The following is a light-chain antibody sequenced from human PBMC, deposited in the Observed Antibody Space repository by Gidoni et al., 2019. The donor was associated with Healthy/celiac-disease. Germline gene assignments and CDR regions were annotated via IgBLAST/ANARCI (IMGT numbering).Light chain of an antibody. CDR3: CSYAGRNVV. J-gene: IGLJ2*01. V-gene: IGLV2-11*01. CDR2: DVS. CDR1: SSDVGGYNY. Sequence: QSALTQPRSLSGSPGQSVTISCPGTSSDVGGYNYVSWYQQHPGKAPKLMIYDVSKRPSGVPDRFSGSKSGNTASLTISGLQAEDEADYYCCSYAGRNVVFGGGTKLTVL.